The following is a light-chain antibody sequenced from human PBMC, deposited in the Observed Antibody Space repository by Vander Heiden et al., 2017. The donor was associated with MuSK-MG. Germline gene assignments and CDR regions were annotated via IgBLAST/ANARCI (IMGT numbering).Light chain of an antibody. V-gene: IGKV1-39*01. CDR1: QRISSY. J-gene: IGKJ3*01. Sequence: QLTQPPSSLSASVGDRVTITCRASQRISSYLNWYQQKPGKAPKLLIYDASSLQSGVPSRFSGSGSGTDFTLTISRLQPEDFATYYCQQSDSNPITFGHGTKVDIK. CDR3: QQSDSNPIT. CDR2: DAS.